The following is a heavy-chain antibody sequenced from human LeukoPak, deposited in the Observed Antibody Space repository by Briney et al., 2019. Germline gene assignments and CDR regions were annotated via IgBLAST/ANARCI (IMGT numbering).Heavy chain of an antibody. CDR2: IYYSGST. V-gene: IGHV4-39*07. J-gene: IGHJ5*02. CDR1: GGSISSSSYY. Sequence: SETLSLTCTVSGGSISSSSYYWGWLRQPPGKGLEWIGSIYYSGSTYYNPSLKSRVTISVDTSKNQFSLKLSSVTAADTAVYYCAREDPGRYWFDPWGQGTLVTVSS. D-gene: IGHD1-14*01. CDR3: AREDPGRYWFDP.